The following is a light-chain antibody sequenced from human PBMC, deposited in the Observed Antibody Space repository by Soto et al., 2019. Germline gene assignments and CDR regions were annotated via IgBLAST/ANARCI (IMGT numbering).Light chain of an antibody. CDR2: GAS. V-gene: IGKV3-20*01. J-gene: IGKJ5*01. CDR1: QSFSSSY. CDR3: QQYGTSIT. Sequence: EIVLTQSPGTLSLSPGERATLSCRASQSFSSSYLAWYQQKPGQAPRLLIYGASSRATGIPDRFSGSGSGTDFTLTISGLEPEDFAGYYCQQYGTSITFGRGTRLEI.